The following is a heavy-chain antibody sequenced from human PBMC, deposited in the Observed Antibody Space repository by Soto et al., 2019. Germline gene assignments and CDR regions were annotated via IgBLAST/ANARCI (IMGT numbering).Heavy chain of an antibody. J-gene: IGHJ6*02. Sequence: QVQLVQSGAEVKKPGASVKVSCKASGYTFTSYGISWVRQAPGQGLEWMGWISAYNGNTNYAQKLQGRVTMTTDTTTSTAYMAPRSLRSDDTAVYYCARTPVLRCFDTYDHSYYCMDVWGPGTTVTVSS. D-gene: IGHD3-9*01. CDR1: GYTFTSYG. V-gene: IGHV1-18*04. CDR2: ISAYNGNT. CDR3: ARTPVLRCFDTYDHSYYCMDV.